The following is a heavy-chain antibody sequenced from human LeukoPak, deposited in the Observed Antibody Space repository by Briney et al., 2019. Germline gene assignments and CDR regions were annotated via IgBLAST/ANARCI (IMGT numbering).Heavy chain of an antibody. CDR1: GFTFSAYW. CDR2: ISDRGGST. Sequence: GGSLRLSCAASGFTFSAYWMHWVRQAPGKGLDWVSVISDRGGSTYYADSVKGRFTISRDNSKNTLYLQMNSLRVEDTAVYYCAKPSTSSGSYPDFWGQGTLVTVSS. CDR3: AKPSTSSGSYPDF. V-gene: IGHV3-23*01. J-gene: IGHJ4*02. D-gene: IGHD1-26*01.